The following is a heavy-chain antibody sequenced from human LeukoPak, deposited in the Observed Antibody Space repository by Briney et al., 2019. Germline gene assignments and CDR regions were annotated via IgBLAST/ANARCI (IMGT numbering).Heavy chain of an antibody. J-gene: IGHJ4*02. Sequence: SETLSLTCAVYGGSFSGYYWSWIRQPPGKGLEWIGEINHSGSTNYDPSLKSRVTISVDTSKNQLSLKLSSVTAADTAVYYCASSIVVVPAAHFDYWGQGTLVTVSS. CDR2: INHSGST. CDR1: GGSFSGYY. V-gene: IGHV4-34*01. CDR3: ASSIVVVPAAHFDY. D-gene: IGHD2-2*01.